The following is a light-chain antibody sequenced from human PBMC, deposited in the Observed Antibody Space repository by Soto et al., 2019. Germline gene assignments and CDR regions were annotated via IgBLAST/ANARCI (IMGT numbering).Light chain of an antibody. V-gene: IGLV2-8*01. J-gene: IGLJ1*01. CDR3: SSYAGRTYLAV. CDR1: RSDVGSYNY. Sequence: QSALTQPPSASGSPGQSVTISCTGTRSDVGSYNYVSWYQQHPGKAPKLMIYEVSKRPSGVPDRFSGSKSGNTASLTVSGLQAEDEADYYCSSYAGRTYLAVFGTGTKLTVL. CDR2: EVS.